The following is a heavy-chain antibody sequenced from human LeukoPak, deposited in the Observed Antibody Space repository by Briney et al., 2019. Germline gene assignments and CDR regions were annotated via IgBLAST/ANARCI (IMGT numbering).Heavy chain of an antibody. Sequence: SESLSPTCTVSGGSISSYYWSWIRQPPGKGLEWIGYIYYSGSTNYSPSLKSRVTISIDTSKNQFSLRLKSVTAADTAVYYCARVDGTAFYSMDVWGQGTTVAVSS. D-gene: IGHD2-21*01. J-gene: IGHJ6*02. V-gene: IGHV4-59*01. CDR2: IYYSGST. CDR3: ARVDGTAFYSMDV. CDR1: GGSISSYY.